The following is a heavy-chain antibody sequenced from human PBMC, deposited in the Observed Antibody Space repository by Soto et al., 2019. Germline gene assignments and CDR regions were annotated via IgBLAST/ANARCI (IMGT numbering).Heavy chain of an antibody. V-gene: IGHV3-21*01. D-gene: IGHD3-22*01. CDR3: AREIVSDDSSGSPDAFDI. Sequence: WIRQAPGKWLEWASTISSNSAYIYYTDALRGRFTISRDNAKNSLHLQMKSLRDGDTAVYYCAREIVSDDSSGSPDAFDIRSQGTTVT. J-gene: IGHJ3*02. CDR2: ISSNSAYI.